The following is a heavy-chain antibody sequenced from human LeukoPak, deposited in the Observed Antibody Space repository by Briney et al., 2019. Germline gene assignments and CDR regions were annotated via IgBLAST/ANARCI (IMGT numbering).Heavy chain of an antibody. CDR2: INPNTGGT. J-gene: IGHJ6*03. Sequence: GASVKVSCKASGYTFTRYYIHWVRQAPGQGLEWMGWINPNTGGTKYAQEFQGRVAMTRDTSISTAYMELSRLRSEDTAVYYCARDRAPRVTSTMDVWGKGTTVTVSS. CDR1: GYTFTRYY. D-gene: IGHD4-11*01. V-gene: IGHV1-2*02. CDR3: ARDRAPRVTSTMDV.